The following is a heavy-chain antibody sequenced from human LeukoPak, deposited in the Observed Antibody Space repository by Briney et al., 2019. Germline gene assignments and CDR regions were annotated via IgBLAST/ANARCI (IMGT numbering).Heavy chain of an antibody. V-gene: IGHV3-7*03. Sequence: GTLSLTCAVSGGSISSSNWWSWVRQPPGKGLEWVANIKQDGSEKYYVDSVKGRFTISRDNAKNSLYLQMNSLRAEDTAVYYCARGEYQLLFDYWGQGTLVTVSS. J-gene: IGHJ4*02. CDR2: IKQDGSEK. CDR3: ARGEYQLLFDY. D-gene: IGHD2-2*01. CDR1: GGSISSSNW.